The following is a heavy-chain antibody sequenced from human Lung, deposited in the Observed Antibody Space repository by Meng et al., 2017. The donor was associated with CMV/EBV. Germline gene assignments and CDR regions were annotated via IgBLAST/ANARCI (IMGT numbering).Heavy chain of an antibody. CDR1: GLSVMTNY. Sequence: SCAVSGLSVMTNYMSWVRQAPGKGLEWVSVIYSGGTTIYADSVKGRFTFSRDSSKHTLYLQMNHLRPEDTAVYYCLGGHVAAAVPFDYWVQGTLVTVSS. J-gene: IGHJ4*02. CDR2: IYSGGTT. CDR3: LGGHVAAAVPFDY. V-gene: IGHV3-66*02. D-gene: IGHD3-10*01.